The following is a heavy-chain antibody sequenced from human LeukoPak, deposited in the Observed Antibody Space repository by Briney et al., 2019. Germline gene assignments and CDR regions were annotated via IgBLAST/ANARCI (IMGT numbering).Heavy chain of an antibody. CDR2: IYYSGST. CDR1: GGSISSSSYY. J-gene: IGHJ5*02. Sequence: SETLSLTCTVSGGSISSSSYYWGWIRQPPGKGLEWIGSIYYSGSTYYNPSLKSRVTISVDTSKNQFSLKLSSVTAADTAVYYCARDFSGRGWFDPWGQGTLVTVSS. V-gene: IGHV4-39*07. D-gene: IGHD6-19*01. CDR3: ARDFSGRGWFDP.